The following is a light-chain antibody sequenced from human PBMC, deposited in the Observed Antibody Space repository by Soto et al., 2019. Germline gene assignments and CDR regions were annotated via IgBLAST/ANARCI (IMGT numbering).Light chain of an antibody. V-gene: IGKV4-1*01. CDR1: QSILYNSDNKNY. Sequence: DIVMTQSPDSLAVSLGERATINCKSSQSILYNSDNKNYLSWYQQKPGQPPKLLIYWASTRESGVPDRFSGGGSETDFTLAISSLQAEDVATYYCQQSYGTPLTFGQGTKVEIK. CDR3: QQSYGTPLT. CDR2: WAS. J-gene: IGKJ1*01.